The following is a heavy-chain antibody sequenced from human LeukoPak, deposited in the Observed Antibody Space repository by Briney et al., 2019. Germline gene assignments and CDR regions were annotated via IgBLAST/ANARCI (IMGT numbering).Heavy chain of an antibody. J-gene: IGHJ4*02. D-gene: IGHD1-26*01. CDR3: ARVKGYSGSYVGTPRGYFDY. CDR1: GFTVSSNY. Sequence: PGGSLRLSCAASGFTVSSNYMSWVRQAPGKGLEWVSVIYSGGSTYYADSVKGRFTISRDNSKNTLYLQMNSLRAEDTAVYYCARVKGYSGSYVGTPRGYFDYWGQGTLVTVSS. CDR2: IYSGGST. V-gene: IGHV3-53*01.